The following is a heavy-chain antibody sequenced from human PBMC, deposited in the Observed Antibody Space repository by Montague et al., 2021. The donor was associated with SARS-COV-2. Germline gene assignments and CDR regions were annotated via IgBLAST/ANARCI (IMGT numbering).Heavy chain of an antibody. V-gene: IGHV4-4*09. CDR1: GGSINDHY. CDR3: ARRGYYDSAGYHWHLDF. J-gene: IGHJ2*01. Sequence: SETLSLTCTVSGGSINDHYRSWIRQSPGKGLECIGYIPSNGKTNYNPSLKSRVTLSADASRNEFSLKLDSVTAADTAVYFCARRGYYDSAGYHWHLDFWGHGMLVTVSS. D-gene: IGHD3-22*01. CDR2: IPSNGKT.